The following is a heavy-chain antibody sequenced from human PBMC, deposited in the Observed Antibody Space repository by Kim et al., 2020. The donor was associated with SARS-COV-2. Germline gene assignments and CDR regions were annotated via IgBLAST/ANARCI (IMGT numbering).Heavy chain of an antibody. CDR1: GGSISSSSYY. J-gene: IGHJ3*02. V-gene: IGHV4-39*01. CDR3: ARHFVSYGDAFDI. D-gene: IGHD1-26*01. CDR2: IYYSGST. Sequence: SETLSLTCTVSGGSISSSSYYWGWIRQPPGKGLEWIGSIYYSGSTYYNPSLKSRVTISVDTSKNQFSLKLSSVTAADTAVYYCARHFVSYGDAFDIWGQGTMVTVSS.